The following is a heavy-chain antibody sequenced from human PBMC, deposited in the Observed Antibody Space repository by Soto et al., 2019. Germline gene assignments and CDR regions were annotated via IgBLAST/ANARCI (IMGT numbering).Heavy chain of an antibody. CDR3: ARYIVVVPAAIEGSFDP. CDR2: IYYSGST. CDR1: GGSISSGGYY. J-gene: IGHJ5*02. Sequence: SETLSLTCTVSGGSISSGGYYWSWIRQHPGKGLEWIGYIYYSGSTYYNPSLKSRVTISVDTSKNQFSLKLSSVTAADTAVYYCARYIVVVPAAIEGSFDPWGQGTLVTVSS. V-gene: IGHV4-31*03. D-gene: IGHD2-2*02.